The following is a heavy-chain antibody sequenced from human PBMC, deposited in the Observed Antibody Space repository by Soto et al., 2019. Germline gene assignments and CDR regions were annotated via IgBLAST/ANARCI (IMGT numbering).Heavy chain of an antibody. CDR1: GFTFSSYS. D-gene: IGHD2-21*02. V-gene: IGHV3-21*01. Sequence: EVQLVESGGGLVKPGGSLRLSCAASGFTFSSYSMNWVRQAPGKGLEWVSSISSSSSYIYYADSVKGRFTISRDNAKNSLYLQMNSMRAEDTAVYYCARAPSPSDYYYYDGMDVWGQGTTVTVSS. J-gene: IGHJ6*02. CDR3: ARAPSPSDYYYYDGMDV. CDR2: ISSSSSYI.